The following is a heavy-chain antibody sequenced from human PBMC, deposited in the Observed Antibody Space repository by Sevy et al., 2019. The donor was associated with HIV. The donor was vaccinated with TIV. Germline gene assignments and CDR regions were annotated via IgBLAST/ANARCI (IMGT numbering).Heavy chain of an antibody. V-gene: IGHV3-7*03. CDR1: GFTFSHYW. CDR3: ARDCNSATCLWGLDV. CDR2: IKGDGSEK. D-gene: IGHD1-26*01. Sequence: GGSLRLSCAASGFTFSHYWMTWVRQAPGKGPEWMANIKGDGSEKYYVDSVRGRFTISRDNAKNSLYLQMNSLRGEDTALYYCARDCNSATCLWGLDVWGQGTTVTVSS. J-gene: IGHJ6*02.